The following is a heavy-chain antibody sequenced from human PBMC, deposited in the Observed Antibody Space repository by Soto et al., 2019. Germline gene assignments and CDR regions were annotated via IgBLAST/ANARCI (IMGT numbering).Heavy chain of an antibody. CDR2: IYYSGST. CDR3: AREYDSSGYYQPSPVIDY. Sequence: PSETLSLTCTVSGGSISSGDYYWSWIRQPPGKGLEWIGYIYYSGSTYYNPSLKSRVTISVDTSKNQFSLKLSSVTAADTAVYYCAREYDSSGYYQPSPVIDYWGQGTLVTVSS. J-gene: IGHJ4*02. V-gene: IGHV4-30-4*01. CDR1: GGSISSGDYY. D-gene: IGHD3-22*01.